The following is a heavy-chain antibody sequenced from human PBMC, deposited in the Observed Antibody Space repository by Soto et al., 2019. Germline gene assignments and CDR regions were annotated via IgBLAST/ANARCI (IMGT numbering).Heavy chain of an antibody. D-gene: IGHD6-19*01. CDR2: FDPEDGET. CDR1: GYTLTELS. J-gene: IGHJ4*02. Sequence: ASVKVSCKVSGYTLTELSMHWVRQAPGKGLEWMGGFDPEDGETIYAQKFQGRVTMTEDTSTDTAYMELSSLRSEDTAVYYCTTGTTSSGWYYFDYWGQGTLVTVS. V-gene: IGHV1-24*01. CDR3: TTGTTSSGWYYFDY.